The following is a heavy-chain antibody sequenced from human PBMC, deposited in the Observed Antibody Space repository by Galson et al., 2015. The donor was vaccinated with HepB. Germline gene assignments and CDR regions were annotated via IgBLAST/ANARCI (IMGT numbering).Heavy chain of an antibody. Sequence: SLRLSCAASGFTFSSYSMNWVRQAPGKGLEWVSSISSSSSYIYYADSVKGRFTISRDNAKNSLYLQMNSLRAEDTAVYYCARDADLPSLYCSSTSCYGTLDPWGQGTLVTVSS. CDR1: GFTFSSYS. D-gene: IGHD2-2*01. J-gene: IGHJ5*02. CDR2: ISSSSSYI. V-gene: IGHV3-21*01. CDR3: ARDADLPSLYCSSTSCYGTLDP.